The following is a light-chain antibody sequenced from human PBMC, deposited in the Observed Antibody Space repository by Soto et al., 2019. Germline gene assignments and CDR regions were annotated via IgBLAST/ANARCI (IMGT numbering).Light chain of an antibody. V-gene: IGKV3-15*01. CDR3: QQYTRCCPYT. CDR1: QSLSDN. Sequence: ALTQSPATLDGPPGETVTLSCRASQSLSDNLAWYQQKPGQAPRLLIFRASTRVTVVPARFSGRGSGTEFALSIIELPSQQFAGYSCQQYTRCCPYTCVPGTK. J-gene: IGKJ1*01. CDR2: RAS.